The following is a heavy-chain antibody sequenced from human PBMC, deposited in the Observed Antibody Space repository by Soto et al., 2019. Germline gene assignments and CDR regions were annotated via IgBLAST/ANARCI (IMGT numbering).Heavy chain of an antibody. J-gene: IGHJ4*02. CDR1: GYTFTSYY. Sequence: GASVKVSCKASGYTFTSYYMHCVRQAPGQGLEWMGIINPSGGSTSYAQKFQGRVTMTRDTSTSTVYMELSSLRSEDTAVYYCARAGIAVAGRARFDYWGQGTLVTVSS. CDR2: INPSGGST. V-gene: IGHV1-46*01. D-gene: IGHD6-19*01. CDR3: ARAGIAVAGRARFDY.